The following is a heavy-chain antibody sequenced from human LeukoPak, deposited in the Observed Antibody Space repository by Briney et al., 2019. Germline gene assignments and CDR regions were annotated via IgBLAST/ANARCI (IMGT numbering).Heavy chain of an antibody. CDR1: GFTFSSYG. J-gene: IGHJ6*02. V-gene: IGHV3-30*03. CDR3: ARDSSGWNYYYYGMDV. D-gene: IGHD6-19*01. CDR2: ISYDGSNK. Sequence: GRSLRLSCAASGFTFSSYGMHWVRQAPGKGLEWVAVISYDGSNKYYADSVKGRFTISRDNSKNTLYLQMNSLRAEDTAVYYCARDSSGWNYYYYGMDVWGQGTTVTVSS.